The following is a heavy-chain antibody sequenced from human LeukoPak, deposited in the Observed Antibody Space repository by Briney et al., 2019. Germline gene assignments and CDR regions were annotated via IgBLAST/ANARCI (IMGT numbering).Heavy chain of an antibody. D-gene: IGHD3-22*01. CDR1: GGTFSSYA. Sequence: SVKVSCKASGGTFSSYAINWVRQAPGQGLEWMGGIIPIFGTANYAQEFQGRVTITADKSTSTAYMELSSLRSEDTAVYYCARDHSSGLYYFDYWGQGTLVTVSS. CDR3: ARDHSSGLYYFDY. CDR2: IIPIFGTA. V-gene: IGHV1-69*06. J-gene: IGHJ4*02.